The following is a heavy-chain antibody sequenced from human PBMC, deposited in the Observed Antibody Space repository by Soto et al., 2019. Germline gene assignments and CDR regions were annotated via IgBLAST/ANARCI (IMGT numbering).Heavy chain of an antibody. CDR2: IRSKAYGETT. V-gene: IGHV3-49*03. CDR3: SRYTYTSRYSYFGMDV. Sequence: GGSVRLSCTCFGFTFGDYAISWSRQAPGKGLEWVGVIRSKAYGETTDYGASVKGRFTILRDDSKSIAYLQLNSLQSEDTGVYYCSRYTYTSRYSYFGMDVWGHGTAVTVSS. J-gene: IGHJ6*02. D-gene: IGHD2-2*01. CDR1: GFTFGDYA.